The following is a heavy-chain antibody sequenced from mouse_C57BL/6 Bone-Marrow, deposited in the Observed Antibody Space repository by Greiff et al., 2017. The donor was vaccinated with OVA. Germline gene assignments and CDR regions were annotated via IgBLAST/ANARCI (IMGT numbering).Heavy chain of an antibody. CDR1: GYTFTSYW. CDR2: IDPSDSYT. V-gene: IGHV1-69*01. Sequence: QVQLQQPGAELVMPGASVKLSCKASGYTFTSYWMHWVKQRPGQGLEWIGEIDPSDSYTNYNQKFKGKSTLTVDKSSSTAYMQLSSLTSEDSAVYYCARVGDYDDLAYWGQGTLVTVSA. CDR3: ARVGDYDDLAY. J-gene: IGHJ3*01. D-gene: IGHD2-4*01.